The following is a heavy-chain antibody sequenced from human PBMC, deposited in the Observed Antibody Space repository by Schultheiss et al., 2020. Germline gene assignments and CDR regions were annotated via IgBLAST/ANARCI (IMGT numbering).Heavy chain of an antibody. CDR2: ISWNSGSI. V-gene: IGHV3-9*01. J-gene: IGHJ6*02. D-gene: IGHD3-22*01. CDR1: GFTFDDYA. Sequence: GGSLRLSCAASGFTFDDYAMHWVRQAPGKGLEWVSRISWNSGSIGYADSVKGRFTISRDNAKNSLYLQMNSLRAEDTALYDCAKDMGITQGGLGYYGMDVWGQGTTVTVSS. CDR3: AKDMGITQGGLGYYGMDV.